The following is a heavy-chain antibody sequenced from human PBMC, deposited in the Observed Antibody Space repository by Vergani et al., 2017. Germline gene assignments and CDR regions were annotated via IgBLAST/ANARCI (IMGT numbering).Heavy chain of an antibody. J-gene: IGHJ4*02. D-gene: IGHD6-13*01. CDR2: ISSSSSYI. V-gene: IGHV3-21*01. CDR1: GFTFSSYA. Sequence: VQLVESGGGVVQPGRSLRLSCAASGFTFSSYAMHWVRQAPGKGLEWVSSISSSSSYIYYADSVKGRFTISRDNAKNSLYLQMNSLRAEDTAVYYCARRKQQLYYFDYWGQGTLVTVSS. CDR3: ARRKQQLYYFDY.